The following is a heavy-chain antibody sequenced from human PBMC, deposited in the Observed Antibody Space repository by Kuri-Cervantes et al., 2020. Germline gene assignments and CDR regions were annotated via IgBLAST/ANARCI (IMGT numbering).Heavy chain of an antibody. CDR1: GGSISSGDYY. Sequence: SETLSLTCTVSGGSISSGDYYWSWIRQPPGKGMEWIGYIYYSGSTYYNPSHKSRVTISVDTSKNQFSLKLSSGTAADTAVYYCSSSKCSGGSCYSGGVFDYWGQGTLVTVSS. CDR2: IYYSGST. D-gene: IGHD2-15*01. J-gene: IGHJ4*02. CDR3: SSSKCSGGSCYSGGVFDY. V-gene: IGHV4-30-4*08.